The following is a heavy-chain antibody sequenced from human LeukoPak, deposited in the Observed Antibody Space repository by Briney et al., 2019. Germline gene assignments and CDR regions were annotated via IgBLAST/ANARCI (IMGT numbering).Heavy chain of an antibody. J-gene: IGHJ4*02. V-gene: IGHV3-23*01. CDR1: GFTFSSYA. CDR2: ISGSGGST. CDR3: AKSVGGVIANFYYFDY. D-gene: IGHD3-16*02. Sequence: GGSLRLSCAASGFTFSSYAMSWVRQAPGKGLEWVSAISGSGGSTYYADSVKGRFTISRDNSKNTLYLQMNSLRAEDTAVYYYAKSVGGVIANFYYFDYWGQGTLVTVSS.